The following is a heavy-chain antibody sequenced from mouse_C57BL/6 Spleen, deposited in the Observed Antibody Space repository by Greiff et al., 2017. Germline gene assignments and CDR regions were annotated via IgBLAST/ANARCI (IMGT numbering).Heavy chain of an antibody. V-gene: IGHV1-26*01. CDR1: GYTFTDYY. Sequence: VQLKESGPELVKPGASVKISCKASGYTFTDYYMNWVKQSHGKSLEWIGDINPNNGGTSYNQKFKGKATLTVDKSSSTAYMELRSLTSEDSAVYYCARRRGGGYWYFDVWGTGTTVTVSS. CDR3: ARRRGGGYWYFDV. D-gene: IGHD1-1*02. CDR2: INPNNGGT. J-gene: IGHJ1*03.